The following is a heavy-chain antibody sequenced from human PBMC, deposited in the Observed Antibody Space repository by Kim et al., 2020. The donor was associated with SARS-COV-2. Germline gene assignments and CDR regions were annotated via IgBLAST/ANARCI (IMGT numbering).Heavy chain of an antibody. CDR1: GGSISSGSYY. D-gene: IGHD3-22*01. J-gene: IGHJ3*02. Sequence: SETLSLTCTVSGGSISSGSYYWSWIRQPAGKGLEWIGRIYTSGSTNYNPSLKSRVTISVDTSKNQFSLKLSSVTAADTAVYYCASTRLSTQMPSRDYYDSSGYGTDAFDIWGQGTMVTVSS. CDR3: ASTRLSTQMPSRDYYDSSGYGTDAFDI. CDR2: IYTSGST. V-gene: IGHV4-61*02.